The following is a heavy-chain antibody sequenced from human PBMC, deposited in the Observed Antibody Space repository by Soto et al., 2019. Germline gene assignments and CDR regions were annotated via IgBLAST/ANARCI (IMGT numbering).Heavy chain of an antibody. D-gene: IGHD2-2*01. V-gene: IGHV3-30-3*01. J-gene: IGHJ6*02. CDR1: GFTFSSYA. CDR3: ARVGCSSTSCWPGDYYYYGMDV. CDR2: ISYDGSNK. Sequence: GGSLRLCCAASGFTFSSYAMHGVRQAPGKGLEWVAVISYDGSNKYYADSVKGRFTISRDNSKNTLYLQMNSLRAEDTAVYYCARVGCSSTSCWPGDYYYYGMDVWGQGTTVTVSS.